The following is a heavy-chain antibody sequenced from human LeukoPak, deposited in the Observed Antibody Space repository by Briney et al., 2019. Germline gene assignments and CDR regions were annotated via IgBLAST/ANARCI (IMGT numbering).Heavy chain of an antibody. CDR2: ISAHNGNT. Sequence: GASVKVSCTASGYTFTSYGISWVRQAPGQGLEWMGWISAHNGNTNYAQKLQGRVTMTTDTSTSTAYMELRSLRSDDTAVYYCARLKFGELLPNWFDPWGQGTLVTVSS. CDR3: ARLKFGELLPNWFDP. CDR1: GYTFTSYG. J-gene: IGHJ5*02. D-gene: IGHD3-10*01. V-gene: IGHV1-18*04.